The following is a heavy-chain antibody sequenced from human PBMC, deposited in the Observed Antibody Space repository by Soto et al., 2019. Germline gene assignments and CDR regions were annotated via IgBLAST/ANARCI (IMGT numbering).Heavy chain of an antibody. CDR3: ARQREEGFRVFFDP. Sequence: GGSLRLSCAASGFTFSDYYMSWIRQAPGKGLEWVSYISSSGSTIYYADSVKGRFTISRDNAKNSLYLQMNSLRAEDTAVYYCARQREEGFRVFFDPWGQGTLVTVSS. V-gene: IGHV3-11*01. D-gene: IGHD1-26*01. J-gene: IGHJ5*02. CDR1: GFTFSDYY. CDR2: ISSSGSTI.